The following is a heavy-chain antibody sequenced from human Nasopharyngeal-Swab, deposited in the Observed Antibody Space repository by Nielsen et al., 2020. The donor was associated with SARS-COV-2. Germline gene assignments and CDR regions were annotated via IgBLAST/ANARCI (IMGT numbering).Heavy chain of an antibody. CDR2: MSGNGNFV. V-gene: IGHV3-11*04. D-gene: IGHD5-12*01. J-gene: IGHJ4*02. CDR3: ARERGGGYGDY. CDR1: GFTFIDYH. Sequence: GESLKISCTGSGFTFIDYHMGWIRQAPGSGLEWVSHMSGNGNFVYYADSVRGRFTISRDNAKNTLYLQMNSLTAEDTAVYYCARERGGGYGDYWGQGTLVTVSS.